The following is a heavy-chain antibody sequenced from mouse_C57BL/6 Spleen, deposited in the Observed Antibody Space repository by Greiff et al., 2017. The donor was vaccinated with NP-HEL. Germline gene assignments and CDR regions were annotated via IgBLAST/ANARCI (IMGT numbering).Heavy chain of an antibody. V-gene: IGHV1-50*01. CDR3: ARKYYGSSYDRGPLYAMDY. Sequence: QVQLQQPGAELVKPGASVKLSCKASGYTFTSYWMQWVKQRPGQGLEWIGEIDPSDSYTNYNQKFKGKATLTVDTSSSTAYMQLSSLTSEDSAVYYCARKYYGSSYDRGPLYAMDYWGQGTSVTVSS. CDR2: IDPSDSYT. J-gene: IGHJ4*01. CDR1: GYTFTSYW. D-gene: IGHD1-1*01.